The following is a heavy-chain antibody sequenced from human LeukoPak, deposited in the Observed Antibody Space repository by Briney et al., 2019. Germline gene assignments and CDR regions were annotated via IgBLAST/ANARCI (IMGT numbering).Heavy chain of an antibody. CDR2: ISGDAADI. CDR1: GFTFRNYG. Sequence: PGGSLRLSCAASGFTFRNYGMSWVRQAPGKGLEWVSAISGDAADIFYADSAKGRFTISRDNSKNTLYLQMNSLRAEDTAVYYCARGGYYYDSSGYSDYWGQGTLVTVSS. CDR3: ARGGYYYDSSGYSDY. D-gene: IGHD3-22*01. V-gene: IGHV3-23*01. J-gene: IGHJ4*02.